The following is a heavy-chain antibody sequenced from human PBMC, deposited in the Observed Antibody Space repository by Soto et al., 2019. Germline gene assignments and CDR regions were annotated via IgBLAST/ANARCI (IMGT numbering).Heavy chain of an antibody. D-gene: IGHD3-22*01. CDR3: ARPIGPTFFDY. CDR1: GFTFSSYD. V-gene: IGHV3-13*04. CDR2: IGTTGDT. Sequence: GGSLRLSCSASGFTFSSYDMHWVRQGTGKGLEWVSAIGTTGDTYYAGSVKGRFTISRENAKNSLYLQMNSLRAGDTAIYFCARPIGPTFFDYWCQGTLVTVFS. J-gene: IGHJ4*02.